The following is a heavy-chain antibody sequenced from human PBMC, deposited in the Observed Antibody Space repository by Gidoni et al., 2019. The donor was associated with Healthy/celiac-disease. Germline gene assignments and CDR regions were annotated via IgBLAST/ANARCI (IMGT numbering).Heavy chain of an antibody. CDR1: GFPFSSYS. Sequence: EVQLVESGGGMVKPGGSLRLSCAASGFPFSSYSMNWVRQAPGKGLEWVSSISSSSSYTYYADSVKGRFTISRDNAKNSLYLQMNSQRAEDTAVYYCAAGQYYYYYYGMDVWGQGTTVTVSS. J-gene: IGHJ6*02. CDR3: AAGQYYYYYYGMDV. V-gene: IGHV3-21*01. CDR2: ISSSSSYT.